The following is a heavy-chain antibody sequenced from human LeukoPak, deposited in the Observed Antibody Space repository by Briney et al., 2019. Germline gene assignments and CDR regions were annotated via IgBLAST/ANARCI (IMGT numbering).Heavy chain of an antibody. D-gene: IGHD2-15*01. Sequence: GGSLRLSCAASGFTFSNYWMHWVRQAPGKGLVWVSRIYTDGSSTNYADSVKGRFTISRDNAKNTLYLQMNSLRVEDTAVYYCARGRPHGSDYWGQGTLVTVSS. CDR3: ARGRPHGSDY. J-gene: IGHJ4*02. CDR1: GFTFSNYW. V-gene: IGHV3-74*01. CDR2: IYTDGSST.